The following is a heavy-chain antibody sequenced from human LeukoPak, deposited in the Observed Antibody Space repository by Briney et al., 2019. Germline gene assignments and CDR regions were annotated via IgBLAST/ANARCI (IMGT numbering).Heavy chain of an antibody. CDR3: TTAQPQWELITS. CDR1: GFTFSNAW. D-gene: IGHD1-26*01. V-gene: IGHV3-15*01. Sequence: GGSLRLSCAASGFTFSNAWMSWVRQAPGKGLEWVGRIKSKTDGGTTDYAAPVKGRFTISRDDSKNTLYLQMNSLKTEDTAVYYCTTAQPQWELITSWGQGTLVTVSS. CDR2: IKSKTDGGTT. J-gene: IGHJ4*02.